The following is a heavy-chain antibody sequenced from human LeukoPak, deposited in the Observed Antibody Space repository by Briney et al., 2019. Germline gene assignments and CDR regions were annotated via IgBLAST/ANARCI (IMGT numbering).Heavy chain of an antibody. CDR2: INSDGRST. CDR3: AREYYYDNYFDY. CDR1: GFTFSSYW. D-gene: IGHD3-22*01. V-gene: IGHV3-74*01. Sequence: PGGSLRLSCAASGFTFSSYWMHWVRQAPGKGLVWVSRINSDGRSTTYADSVKGRFTISRDNAKNTLHLQMNSLRAEDTAVYYCAREYYYDNYFDYWGQGTLVTVSS. J-gene: IGHJ4*02.